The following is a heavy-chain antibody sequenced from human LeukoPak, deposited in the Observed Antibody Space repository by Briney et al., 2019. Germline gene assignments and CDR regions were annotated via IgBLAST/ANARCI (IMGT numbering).Heavy chain of an antibody. Sequence: SETLSLTCTVSVGSISSGSYYWIWIGQPAGKGLEGSGRIYTSGSTNYNPSLKTRVTISVDTSKNQFSLKLTSVTAADTAVYYCARDSIAVAGFDYWGQGTLVTVSS. CDR2: IYTSGST. D-gene: IGHD6-19*01. J-gene: IGHJ4*02. V-gene: IGHV4-61*02. CDR3: ARDSIAVAGFDY. CDR1: VGSISSGSYY.